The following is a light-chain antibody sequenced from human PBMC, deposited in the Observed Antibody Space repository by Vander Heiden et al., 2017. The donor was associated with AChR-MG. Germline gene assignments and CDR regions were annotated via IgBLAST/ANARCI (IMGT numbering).Light chain of an antibody. Sequence: EIVLTQSPATLSLSPGERATLSCRASQSVSSYLAWYQQKPGQAPRLLIYDASNRATGIPARFSGSGYGTDFTLTISSLEPEDFAVYYCQQLCKWPSLTFGGGTKVEIK. CDR2: DAS. V-gene: IGKV3-11*01. CDR3: QQLCKWPSLT. CDR1: QSVSSY. J-gene: IGKJ4*01.